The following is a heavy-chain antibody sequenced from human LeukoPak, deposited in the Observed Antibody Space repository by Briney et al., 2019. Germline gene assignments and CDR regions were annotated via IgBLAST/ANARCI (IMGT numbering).Heavy chain of an antibody. CDR3: AREGFPPKISDFWSGLGPYYYYGMDV. CDR1: GYTFTSYY. CDR2: INPSGGST. J-gene: IGHJ6*02. V-gene: IGHV1-46*01. Sequence: ASVTVSCKASGYTFTSYYMHWVRQAPGQGLEWMGIINPSGGSTSYTQKFQGRVTMTRDTSTSTVYMELSSLRSEDTAVYYCAREGFPPKISDFWSGLGPYYYYGMDVWGQGTTVTVSS. D-gene: IGHD3-3*01.